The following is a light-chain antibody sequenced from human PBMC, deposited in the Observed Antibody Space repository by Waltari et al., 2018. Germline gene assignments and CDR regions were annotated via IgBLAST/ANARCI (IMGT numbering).Light chain of an antibody. CDR3: VLYMGSGIHWV. J-gene: IGLJ3*02. CDR2: STN. V-gene: IGLV8-61*01. CDR1: SGSVSSRYY. Sequence: TVVTQAPSFSVSPGGTVKLNCGLSSGSVSSRYYPSWYQQAPGQAPPTLIFSTNTLSSWVPDRFSGSILGNKAALTITGAQADAESDYYCVLYMGSGIHWVFGGGTKLTVL.